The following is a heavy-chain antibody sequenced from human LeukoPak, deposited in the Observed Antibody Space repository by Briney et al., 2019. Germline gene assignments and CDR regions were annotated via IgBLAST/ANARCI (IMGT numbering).Heavy chain of an antibody. CDR1: GFTFSSYE. CDR2: ISSSGSTI. V-gene: IGHV3-48*03. Sequence: GGSLRLSCAASGFTFSSYEMNWVRQAPGKGLEWVSYISSSGSTIYYADSVKGRFTISRDNAKNSLYLQMNSLRAEDTAVYYCARDGSYDILTGYTSGMDVWSQGTTVTVSS. D-gene: IGHD3-9*01. CDR3: ARDGSYDILTGYTSGMDV. J-gene: IGHJ6*02.